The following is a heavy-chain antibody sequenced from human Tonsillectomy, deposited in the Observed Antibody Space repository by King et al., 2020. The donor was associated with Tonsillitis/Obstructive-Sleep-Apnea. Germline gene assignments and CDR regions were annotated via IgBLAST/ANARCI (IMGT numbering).Heavy chain of an antibody. V-gene: IGHV1-46*01. J-gene: IGHJ6*02. CDR2: INPSGGST. Sequence: QLVQSGAELKKPGASVKVSCKASGYTFTSYYMHWVRQAPGQGLEWMGIINPSGGSTSYAQKFQGRVTMTRDTSTSTVYMELSSLRSEDTAVYYCARDSPQDCSSTSCYGYYYYGMDVWGQGTTVTVSS. CDR3: ARDSPQDCSSTSCYGYYYYGMDV. D-gene: IGHD2-2*01. CDR1: GYTFTSYY.